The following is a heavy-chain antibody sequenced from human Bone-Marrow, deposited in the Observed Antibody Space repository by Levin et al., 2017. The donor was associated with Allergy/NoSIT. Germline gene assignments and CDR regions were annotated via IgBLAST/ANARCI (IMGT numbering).Heavy chain of an antibody. CDR1: GFTFSAYH. CDR3: ASEDTRSFDY. CDR2: IWRDGSLK. J-gene: IGHJ4*02. Sequence: GGSLRLSCAASGFTFSAYHMHWVRQAPGKGLEWLALIWRDGSLKNYAESVKGRFTISRDNSENTLFLQMNSLRVEDTAVYYCASEDTRSFDYWGQGTLVTVSS. V-gene: IGHV3-33*01.